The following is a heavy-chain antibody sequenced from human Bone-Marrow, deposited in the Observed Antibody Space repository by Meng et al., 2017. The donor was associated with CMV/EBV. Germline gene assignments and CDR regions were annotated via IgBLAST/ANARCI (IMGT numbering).Heavy chain of an antibody. CDR2: IHYDGRNK. CDR1: GFAFSYYG. V-gene: IGHV3-30*02. J-gene: IGHJ4*02. Sequence: GESLKISCAASGFAFSYYGMHWVRQAPGKGLEWVAFIHYDGRNKYYAESVKGRFTISRDNSKNTLYLQMNSLRAEDTAMYFCAAGTFVVVPAGIEFWGQGTLVTVSS. D-gene: IGHD2-2*02. CDR3: AAGTFVVVPAGIEF.